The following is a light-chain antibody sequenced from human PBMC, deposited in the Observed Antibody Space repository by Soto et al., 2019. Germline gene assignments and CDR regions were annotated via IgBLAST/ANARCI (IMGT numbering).Light chain of an antibody. CDR2: YAS. CDR1: QDISNY. V-gene: IGKV1-33*01. J-gene: IGKJ5*01. Sequence: DIQMTQSPSSLSASVGDRVTMTCQASQDISNYLNWYQQKPGKAPKLLIYYASNLETGAPSRFSGGGSGTDFTFTISSLQPEDIGIYYCQQYDNLSITFGQGTRLEIK. CDR3: QQYDNLSIT.